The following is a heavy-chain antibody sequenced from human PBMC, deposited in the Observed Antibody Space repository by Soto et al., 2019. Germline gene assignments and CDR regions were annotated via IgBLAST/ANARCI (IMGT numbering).Heavy chain of an antibody. V-gene: IGHV4-4*02. CDR3: ARFLPGFVGENEAFDF. J-gene: IGHJ4*01. CDR2: IYHSGNT. Sequence: QVQLQESGPGLVKPSGTLSLTCTVSGGSISNNNWWSWVRQTPEKGLEWIGQIYHSGNTNYNPSLRRRVSMSVDKSKNQCSLKMNSATAADTAVYYCARFLPGFVGENEAFDFWGHGNLVTVSS. D-gene: IGHD3-10*01. CDR1: GGSISNNNW.